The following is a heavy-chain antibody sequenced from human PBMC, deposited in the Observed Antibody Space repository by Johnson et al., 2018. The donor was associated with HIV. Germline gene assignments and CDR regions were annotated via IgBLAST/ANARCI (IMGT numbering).Heavy chain of an antibody. CDR3: ARDRNDIGGAFDI. J-gene: IGHJ3*02. CDR1: GFIFSSSW. D-gene: IGHD1-1*01. V-gene: IGHV3-74*01. Sequence: VQLVESGGGLVQPGRSLRLSCAASGFIFSSSWIHWVRQAPGKGLVWVSRITSDGSSTNYADSVKGRFTISRDKAKNTLYLQMNSLRAEDTAVYYYARDRNDIGGAFDIWGQGTMVTVSS. CDR2: ITSDGSST.